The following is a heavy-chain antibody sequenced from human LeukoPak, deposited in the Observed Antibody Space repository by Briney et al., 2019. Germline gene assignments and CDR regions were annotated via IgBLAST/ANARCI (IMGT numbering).Heavy chain of an antibody. Sequence: SETLSLTCTVSGGSISSGSYYWSWIRQPAGKGLEWIGYVYYTGTTNYNPSLKSRVTISVDTSKNQFSLKLSSVTVADTAVYYCARVPHRLGASPDYWGQGTLVTVSS. CDR2: VYYTGTT. D-gene: IGHD1-26*01. CDR1: GGSISSGSYY. V-gene: IGHV4-61*10. CDR3: ARVPHRLGASPDY. J-gene: IGHJ4*02.